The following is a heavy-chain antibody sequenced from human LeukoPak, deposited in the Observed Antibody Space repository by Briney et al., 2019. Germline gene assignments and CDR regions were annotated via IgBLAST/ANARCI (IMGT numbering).Heavy chain of an antibody. CDR1: GYTFTGYY. D-gene: IGHD3-22*01. J-gene: IGHJ4*02. Sequence: GASVKVSCKASGYTFTGYYMHWVRQAPGQGLEWMGWVNPNSGGTNYAQKFQGRVTMTRDTSISTAYMELSRLRSDDTAVYYCARAQGITMIVVASLDYWGQGTLVTVSS. V-gene: IGHV1-2*02. CDR3: ARAQGITMIVVASLDY. CDR2: VNPNSGGT.